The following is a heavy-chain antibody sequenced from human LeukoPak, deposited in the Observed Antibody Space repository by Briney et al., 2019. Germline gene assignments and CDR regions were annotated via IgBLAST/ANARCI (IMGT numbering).Heavy chain of an antibody. CDR1: GYTFTSYG. J-gene: IGHJ6*03. CDR2: ISAYNGNT. V-gene: IGHV1-18*01. CDR3: AAGWHGSGSYSTYYYYMDV. Sequence: ASVKVSCKASGYTFTSYGISWVRQAPGQGLEWMGWISAYNGNTNYAQKFQERVTITRDMSTSTAYMELSSLRSEDTAVYYCAAGWHGSGSYSTYYYYMDVWGKGTTVTVSS. D-gene: IGHD3-10*01.